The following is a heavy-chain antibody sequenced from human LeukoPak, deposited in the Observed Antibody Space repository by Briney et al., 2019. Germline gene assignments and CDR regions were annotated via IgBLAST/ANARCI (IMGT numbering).Heavy chain of an antibody. CDR2: ISSSSSYI. CDR1: GFTFSSYS. J-gene: IGHJ5*02. D-gene: IGHD3-10*01. Sequence: GGSLRLSCAASGFTFSSYSMNWVRQAPGKGLEWVSSISSSSSYIYYADSVKGRFTISRDNAKNSLYLQMNSLRAEDTAVYYCARDVYYYGSGMEDWFDPWGQGTLVTVSS. V-gene: IGHV3-21*01. CDR3: ARDVYYYGSGMEDWFDP.